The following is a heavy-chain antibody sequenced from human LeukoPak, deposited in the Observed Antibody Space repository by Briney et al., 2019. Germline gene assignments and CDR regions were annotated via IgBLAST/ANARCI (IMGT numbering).Heavy chain of an antibody. Sequence: PSETLSLTCTVSGGSISSYYWSWIRQPPGKGLEWIGYIYYSGSTNYNPSLKSRVTISVDTSKNQLSLKLSSVTAADTAVYYCARSHRYSSGWYGFFDWGQGTLVTVSS. V-gene: IGHV4-59*01. CDR1: GGSISSYY. CDR2: IYYSGST. J-gene: IGHJ4*02. D-gene: IGHD6-19*01. CDR3: ARSHRYSSGWYGFFD.